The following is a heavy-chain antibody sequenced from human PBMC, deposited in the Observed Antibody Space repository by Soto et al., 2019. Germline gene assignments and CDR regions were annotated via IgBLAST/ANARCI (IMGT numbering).Heavy chain of an antibody. V-gene: IGHV6-1*01. CDR3: AVTWDGSGRFDY. CDR1: GDSVSSNSAA. D-gene: IGHD3-10*01. CDR2: TYYRSKWYN. J-gene: IGHJ4*02. Sequence: SPTLSLTCAISGDSVSSNSAAWNWIRQSPSRGLEWLGRTYYRSKWYNEYAVSVKSRITINPDTSKNQFSLQLNSVTPEDTAVYYCAVTWDGSGRFDYWGQGTLVTVSS.